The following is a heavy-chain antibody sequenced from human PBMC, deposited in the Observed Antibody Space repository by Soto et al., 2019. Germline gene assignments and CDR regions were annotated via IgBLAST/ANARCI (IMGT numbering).Heavy chain of an antibody. J-gene: IGHJ6*02. Sequence: QGQLVQAGAGVKKPGASVKVSCQGSGYTLTELSMHLVRQAPGKGLEWMGGFDPEDGETIYAQKFQGRVTMTEDTSTDTAYRELSSLRSQDTAVYYCATGEGRLWYVIDVWGQGTPVPVSS. CDR1: GYTLTELS. CDR3: ATGEGRLWYVIDV. CDR2: FDPEDGET. V-gene: IGHV1-24*01. D-gene: IGHD3-10*01.